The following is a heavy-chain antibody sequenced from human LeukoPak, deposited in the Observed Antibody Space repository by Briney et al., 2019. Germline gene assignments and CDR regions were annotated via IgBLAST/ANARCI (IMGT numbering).Heavy chain of an antibody. CDR2: IIGSGGST. CDR1: GLTFSSYA. CDR3: AKDRKVVPVGDV. Sequence: GGSLRLPCAASGLTFSSYAMSWVRQAPGKGLEWFSAIIGSGGSTYYADSVKGRFTISRDNSKNTRYLQMNSLRAEDTAVYYGAKDRKVVPVGDVWGQGTTVTVSS. D-gene: IGHD2-15*01. V-gene: IGHV3-23*01. J-gene: IGHJ6*02.